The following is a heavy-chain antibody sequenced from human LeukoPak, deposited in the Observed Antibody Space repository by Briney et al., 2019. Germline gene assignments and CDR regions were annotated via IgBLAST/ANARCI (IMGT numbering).Heavy chain of an antibody. Sequence: GGSLRLSCAASGFSFSSRNMNWVRQAPGKGLEWVSYISASTSSIYYADSVKGRFTISRDNAKNSLYLQMNSLRAEDTAVYYCARGPVYYDILTGPHPDYWGQGTLVTVSS. V-gene: IGHV3-48*04. D-gene: IGHD3-9*01. J-gene: IGHJ4*02. CDR3: ARGPVYYDILTGPHPDY. CDR2: ISASTSSI. CDR1: GFSFSSRN.